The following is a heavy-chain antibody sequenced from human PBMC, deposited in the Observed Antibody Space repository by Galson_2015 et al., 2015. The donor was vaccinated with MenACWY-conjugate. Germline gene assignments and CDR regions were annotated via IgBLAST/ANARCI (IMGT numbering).Heavy chain of an antibody. CDR2: VKSKSDGGTA. CDR3: TADYCSGGSCRED. J-gene: IGHJ4*02. Sequence: SLRLSCAASGFTFINAWMSWVRQAPGKGLERIGHVKSKSDGGTADYAALVKGRFTISRDDSKSTLYLEMNSLKSEDTAVYYCTADYCSGGSCREDWGQGTLVAVSS. D-gene: IGHD2-15*01. CDR1: GFTFINAW. V-gene: IGHV3-15*01.